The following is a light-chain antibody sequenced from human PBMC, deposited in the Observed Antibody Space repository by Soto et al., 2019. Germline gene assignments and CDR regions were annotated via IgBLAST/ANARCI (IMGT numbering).Light chain of an antibody. Sequence: ETVLTQSPGTLSLSPGESATLSCRASQSVSSNSLAWFQQKSGQAPRLLIYGASSRATGIPDRFSASGSGTDFTLTISRLEPEDFAVYYCQQYGSSPRTFGQGTKVEIK. CDR3: QQYGSSPRT. V-gene: IGKV3-20*01. CDR2: GAS. CDR1: QSVSSNS. J-gene: IGKJ1*01.